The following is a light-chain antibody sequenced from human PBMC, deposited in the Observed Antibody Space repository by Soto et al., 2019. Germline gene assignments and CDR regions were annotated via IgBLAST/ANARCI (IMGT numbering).Light chain of an antibody. J-gene: IGLJ3*02. Sequence: QSALTQSASVSGSPGQSITISCTGTSSDVGGYNYVSWYQQHPGKAPKLIIYDVSNRPSGVSTRFSGSKSGNTASLTISGLQAEDDADYSCSSYTSTNSWVFGGGTKLT. CDR2: DVS. V-gene: IGLV2-14*01. CDR3: SSYTSTNSWV. CDR1: SSDVGGYNY.